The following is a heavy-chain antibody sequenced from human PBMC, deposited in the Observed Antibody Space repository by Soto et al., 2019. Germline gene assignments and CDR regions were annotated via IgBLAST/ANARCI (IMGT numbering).Heavy chain of an antibody. CDR3: AASLGWNRGQNCFDP. V-gene: IGHV1-58*01. Sequence: SVKVSCKASGITFISSAVQWVRQARGQRLEWIGWIALGSGSTNYAQKFQERVTITRDMSTNTAYMELSSLRSEDTAVYYCAASLGWNRGQNCFDPWCQGTLVTVSS. J-gene: IGHJ5*02. CDR2: IALGSGST. D-gene: IGHD1-1*01. CDR1: GITFISSA.